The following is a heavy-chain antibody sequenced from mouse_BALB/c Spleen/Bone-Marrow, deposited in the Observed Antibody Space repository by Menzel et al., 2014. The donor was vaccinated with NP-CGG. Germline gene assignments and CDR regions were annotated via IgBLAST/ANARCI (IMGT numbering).Heavy chain of an antibody. CDR3: ARTSSLGPAWFAY. V-gene: IGHV1S127*01. J-gene: IGHJ3*01. D-gene: IGHD3-1*01. CDR1: GYSFTSYW. CDR2: IDPSDSET. Sequence: VQLQQSGPQLVRPGASVKISCKASGYSFTSYWMHWVKQRPGQGLEWIGMIDPSDSETRLNQKFKDKAALTVDKSSSTAYMQLSSPTSEDSAVYYCARTSSLGPAWFAYWGQGTLVTVSA.